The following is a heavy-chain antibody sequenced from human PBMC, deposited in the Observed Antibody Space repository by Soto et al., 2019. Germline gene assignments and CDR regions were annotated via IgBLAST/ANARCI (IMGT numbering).Heavy chain of an antibody. CDR1: GGSFSGYY. V-gene: IGHV4-34*01. J-gene: IGHJ4*02. CDR2: INHSGST. Sequence: QVQLQQWGAGLLKPSETLSLTCAVYGGSFSGYYWSWIRQPPGKGLEWIGEINHSGSTNYNPSLKSRVTISVDTSKNQFSLKLSSVTAADTAVYYCARGIFRRYSSGLYSGRDYWGQGTLVTVSS. D-gene: IGHD6-19*01. CDR3: ARGIFRRYSSGLYSGRDY.